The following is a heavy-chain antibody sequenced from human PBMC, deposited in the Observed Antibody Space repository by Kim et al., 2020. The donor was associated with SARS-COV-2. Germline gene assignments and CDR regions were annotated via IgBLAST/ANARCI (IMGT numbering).Heavy chain of an antibody. D-gene: IGHD2-15*01. Sequence: ASVKVSCKASGYTFTSYYMHWVRQAPGQGLEWMGIINPSGGSRSYAQKFQGRVTMTRDTSTSTVYMELSSLRSEDTAVYYCARGEILGYCSGGSCYSELPFDYWGQGTLVTVSS. V-gene: IGHV1-46*01. CDR2: INPSGGSR. CDR3: ARGEILGYCSGGSCYSELPFDY. CDR1: GYTFTSYY. J-gene: IGHJ4*02.